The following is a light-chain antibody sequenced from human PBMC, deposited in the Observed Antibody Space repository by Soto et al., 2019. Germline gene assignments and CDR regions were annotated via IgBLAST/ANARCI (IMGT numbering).Light chain of an antibody. CDR2: AAS. J-gene: IGKJ3*01. CDR3: QHSYSTPLFT. Sequence: DIQMTQSPSSLSASVGDRVTITCRARQSISSYVNWYQQKPGKAPKLLIYAASSLQSGVPSRFSGSGSGTDFTLTISSLQPEDFATYYCQHSYSTPLFTFGPGTKVDIK. V-gene: IGKV1-39*01. CDR1: QSISSY.